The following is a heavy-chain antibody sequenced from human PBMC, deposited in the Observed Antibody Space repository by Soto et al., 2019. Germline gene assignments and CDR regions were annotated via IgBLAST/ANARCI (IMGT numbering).Heavy chain of an antibody. CDR2: MKHRGST. D-gene: IGHD5-18*01. CDR1: GGPFSAYY. Sequence: PSETLSLTYDAYGGPFSAYYWSWIRQPPAKGLKWIGEMKHRGSTHYSPSLKSRVTISVETSKTQYALKMSSVTAADTAVYYCARGSSRGSSGYSYGFSAGRYYYYYGMDVWGQGT. V-gene: IGHV4-34*01. J-gene: IGHJ6*02. CDR3: ARGSSRGSSGYSYGFSAGRYYYYYGMDV.